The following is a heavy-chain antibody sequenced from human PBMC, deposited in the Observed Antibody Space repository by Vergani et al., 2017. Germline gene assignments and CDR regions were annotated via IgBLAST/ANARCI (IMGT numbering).Heavy chain of an antibody. CDR3: ARDYGRIAAAGTLVNGMDV. V-gene: IGHV1-18*01. J-gene: IGHJ6*02. D-gene: IGHD6-13*01. CDR1: GYTFTSYG. CDR2: ISAYNGNT. Sequence: QVQLVQSGAEVKKPGASVKVSCKASGYTFTSYGISWVRQAPGQGLEWMGWISAYNGNTNYAQKLQGRVTMTTDTSTSTAYMELRSLRSDDTAGYYCARDYGRIAAAGTLVNGMDVWGQGTTVTVSS.